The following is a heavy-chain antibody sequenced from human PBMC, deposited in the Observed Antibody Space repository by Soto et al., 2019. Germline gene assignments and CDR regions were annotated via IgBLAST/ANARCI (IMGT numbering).Heavy chain of an antibody. CDR3: XXXXXQQLDD. Sequence: QVQLQQWGAGLLKPSETLSLTCAVYGGSFSGXXWXXIRXXXGKGLEWIGEINHSGSTNYNPSLKSRXTXSXXXXXXXXXXXXXXXXXXXXXXXXXXXXXXQQLDDWGQRTLVTVSS. D-gene: IGHD6-13*01. CDR1: GGSFSGXX. V-gene: IGHV4-34*01. J-gene: IGHJ4*02. CDR2: INHSGST.